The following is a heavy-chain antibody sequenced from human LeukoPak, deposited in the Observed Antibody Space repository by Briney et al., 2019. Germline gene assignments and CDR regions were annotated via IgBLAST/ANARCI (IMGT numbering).Heavy chain of an antibody. CDR3: ARVPLTTVTIGYYFDY. J-gene: IGHJ4*02. CDR2: IYTSGST. CDR1: GGSISSGSYY. Sequence: PSETLSLTCTVSGGSISSGSYYWSWIRQPAGKGLEWIGRIYTSGSTNYNPSLKSRVTISVDTSKNQFSLKLSSVTAADTAVYYCARVPLTTVTIGYYFDYWGQGTLVTVSS. D-gene: IGHD4-17*01. V-gene: IGHV4-61*02.